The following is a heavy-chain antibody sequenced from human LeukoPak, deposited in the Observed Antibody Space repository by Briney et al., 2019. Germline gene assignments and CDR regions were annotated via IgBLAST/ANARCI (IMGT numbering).Heavy chain of an antibody. CDR1: GFTFSIYW. J-gene: IGHJ5*02. Sequence: GGSLRLSCEASGFTFSIYWMSWVRQAPGKGLEWVANIKEDGSEKDYVDSVKGRFIISRDNVKNSLYLQMNSLRPEDTAMYYCARDRAVAGLFDPWGQGTLVIVSS. V-gene: IGHV3-7*01. CDR2: IKEDGSEK. CDR3: ARDRAVAGLFDP. D-gene: IGHD6-19*01.